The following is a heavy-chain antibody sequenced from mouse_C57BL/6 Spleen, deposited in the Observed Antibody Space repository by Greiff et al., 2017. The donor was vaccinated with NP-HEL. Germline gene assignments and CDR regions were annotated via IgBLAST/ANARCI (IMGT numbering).Heavy chain of an antibody. D-gene: IGHD1-1*01. CDR2: INPSSGYP. CDR3: ARTFVVGYFDV. V-gene: IGHV1-7*01. Sequence: QVQLQQSGAELAKPGASVKLSCKASGYTFTSYWMHWVKQRPGQGLEWIGYINPSSGYPKYNQKFKDKATLTADKSSSTAYMQLSSLAYEDAAVYYCARTFVVGYFDVWGTGTTVTVSS. CDR1: GYTFTSYW. J-gene: IGHJ1*03.